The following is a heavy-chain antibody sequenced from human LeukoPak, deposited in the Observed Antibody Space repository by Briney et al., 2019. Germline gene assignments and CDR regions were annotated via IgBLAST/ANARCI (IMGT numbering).Heavy chain of an antibody. D-gene: IGHD5-24*01. Sequence: SETLSLTCAVSGGSISSSNWWSWVRQPPGKGLEWIGEIYHSGSTNYNPSLKSRVTISVDKSKNQFSLKLISVTAADTAVYYCASRDGYRLSDYWGQGTLVTVSS. CDR3: ASRDGYRLSDY. CDR1: GGSISSSNW. J-gene: IGHJ4*02. V-gene: IGHV4-4*02. CDR2: IYHSGST.